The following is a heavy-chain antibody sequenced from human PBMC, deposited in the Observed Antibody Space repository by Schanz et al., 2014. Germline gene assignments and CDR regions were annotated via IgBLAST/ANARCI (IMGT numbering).Heavy chain of an antibody. D-gene: IGHD5-12*01. CDR1: GFIFRSFG. CDR2: IWSDGTNE. J-gene: IGHJ6*03. V-gene: IGHV3-33*06. CDR3: AKWPYYYYYMDV. Sequence: QGQLVESGGGVVQPGKSLRLSCATSGFIFRSFGIHWVRQAPGKGLEWVAVIWSDGTNEYYADSVKGRFTISGDSSKYTVYLQMNSLRADDTAVYYCAKWPYYYYYMDVWGNGTTVTVSS.